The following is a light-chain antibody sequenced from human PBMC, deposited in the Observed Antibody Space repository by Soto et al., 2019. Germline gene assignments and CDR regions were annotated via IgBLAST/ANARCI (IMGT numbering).Light chain of an antibody. Sequence: QAVVTQPPSVSGAPGQRVTISCTGSSSNIGAGYDVHWYQQLPGTAPKLLIYGNSNRPSGVPDRFSGSKSGTSASLAITGLQAEDEADYYCQSYDSSLSGYVVFGGGTKVPVL. J-gene: IGLJ2*01. CDR2: GNS. V-gene: IGLV1-40*01. CDR3: QSYDSSLSGYVV. CDR1: SSNIGAGYD.